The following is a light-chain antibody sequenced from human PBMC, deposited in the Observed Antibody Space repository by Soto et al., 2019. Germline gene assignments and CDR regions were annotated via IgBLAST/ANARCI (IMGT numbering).Light chain of an antibody. CDR3: GTWDASLTAGV. Sequence: QSVLTQTPSISAAPGQTVTISCSGSSFNVGNNYVSWYQQLPGSAPKLLISENDKRPSDVPDRFSGSKSGTTATLGSTGLQTGDEADYYCGTWDASLTAGVFGGGTKLTVL. CDR1: SFNVGNNY. J-gene: IGLJ3*02. CDR2: END. V-gene: IGLV1-51*02.